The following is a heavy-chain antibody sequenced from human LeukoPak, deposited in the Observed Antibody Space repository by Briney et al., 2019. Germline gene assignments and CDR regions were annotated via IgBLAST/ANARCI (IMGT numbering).Heavy chain of an antibody. D-gene: IGHD4-23*01. CDR1: GFTFGHAW. Sequence: GGSLRLSCAASGFTFGHAWMTWARQAPGKGLEWVGRIKRKSDGGTTDYAAPVKGRFTISRDDSKNTMFLQMNSLKTEDTAFYYCTTAMTTVVYKNDYWGQGTLVTVSS. V-gene: IGHV3-15*01. J-gene: IGHJ4*02. CDR3: TTAMTTVVYKNDY. CDR2: IKRKSDGGTT.